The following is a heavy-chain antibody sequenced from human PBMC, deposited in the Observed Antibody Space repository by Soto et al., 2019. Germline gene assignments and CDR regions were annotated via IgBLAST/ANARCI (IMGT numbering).Heavy chain of an antibody. CDR2: ISYDGSNK. CDR3: AKDSLLSRPLRFLEWLLSFPDY. V-gene: IGHV3-30*18. J-gene: IGHJ4*02. CDR1: GFTFSSYG. D-gene: IGHD3-3*01. Sequence: PGGSLRLSCAASGFTFSSYGMHWVRQAPGKGLEWVAVISYDGSNKYYADSVKGRFTISRDNSKNTLYLQMNSLRAEDTAVYYCAKDSLLSRPLRFLEWLLSFPDYWGQGTLVPVSS.